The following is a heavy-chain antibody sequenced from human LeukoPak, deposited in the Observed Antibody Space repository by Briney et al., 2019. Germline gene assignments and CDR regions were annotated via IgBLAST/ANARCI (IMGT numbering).Heavy chain of an antibody. CDR1: GFIFSSYD. CDR3: ARIGVDAFDI. Sequence: GGSLRLSCAASGFIFSSYDMHWVRQATGKGLEWVSAIGTDGDTFYPGSVKGRFTISRDNAENSLYLQMNSLRAEDTAVYYCARIGVDAFDIWGQGTMVTVSS. V-gene: IGHV3-13*01. J-gene: IGHJ3*02. CDR2: IGTDGDT.